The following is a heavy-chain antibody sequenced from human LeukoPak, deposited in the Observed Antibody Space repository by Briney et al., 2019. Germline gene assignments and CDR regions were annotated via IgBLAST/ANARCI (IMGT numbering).Heavy chain of an antibody. CDR3: ARYASFKYSGTYYYDY. Sequence: GGSLRLSCAVSGFTFDIYTMIWVRQAPGKGLEWVSSIDSYNSIYYADSLKGRFTISRDNAKNSLYLQMNSLRAEDTAIYYCARYASFKYSGTYYYDYWGQGTLVSVSS. CDR1: GFTFDIYT. V-gene: IGHV3-69-1*02. CDR2: IDSYNSI. J-gene: IGHJ4*02. D-gene: IGHD1-26*01.